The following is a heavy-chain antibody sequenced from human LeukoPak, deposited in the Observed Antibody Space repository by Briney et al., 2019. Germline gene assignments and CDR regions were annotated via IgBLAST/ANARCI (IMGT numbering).Heavy chain of an antibody. J-gene: IGHJ4*02. Sequence: GGSLRLSCAASGFTFSSYAVSWVRQAAGKGLAWVSAISDSGGSTQYADSVKGRFTISRDNSKNTLYLQMNSLRAEDTAVYYCAKGSSNWRDYYYFDYWGQGILVTVSS. D-gene: IGHD6-13*01. CDR2: ISDSGGST. CDR1: GFTFSSYA. CDR3: AKGSSNWRDYYYFDY. V-gene: IGHV3-23*01.